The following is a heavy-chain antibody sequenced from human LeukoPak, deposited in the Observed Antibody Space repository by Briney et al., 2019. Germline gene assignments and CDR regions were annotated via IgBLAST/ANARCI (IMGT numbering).Heavy chain of an antibody. CDR1: GWSFNDYY. Sequence: SETLSLTCAVYGWSFNDYYWNWIRQPPGKGLEWIGEINARGDTNYNPSLKSRVTISVDTSKKQFSLRLTSMNAADTALYYSARGQVPAARGYNWFDPWGQGTLVTVSS. D-gene: IGHD2-2*01. J-gene: IGHJ5*02. CDR2: INARGDT. CDR3: ARGQVPAARGYNWFDP. V-gene: IGHV4-34*01.